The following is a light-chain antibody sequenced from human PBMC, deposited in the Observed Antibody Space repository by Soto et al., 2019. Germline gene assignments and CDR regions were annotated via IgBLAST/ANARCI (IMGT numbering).Light chain of an antibody. Sequence: EIVLTQSPGTLSLSPGERATLSCRASQTVNNNYLTWYQQTPGQAPRPLIYGASSRATGIPDKFSGSGSGTDFTLTISRLEPKDFAVYYCQQYGTSPFTFGPGTKVDIK. V-gene: IGKV3-20*01. CDR2: GAS. CDR3: QQYGTSPFT. J-gene: IGKJ3*01. CDR1: QTVNNNY.